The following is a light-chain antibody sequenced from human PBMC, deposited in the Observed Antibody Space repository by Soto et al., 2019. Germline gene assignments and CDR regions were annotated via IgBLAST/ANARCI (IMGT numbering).Light chain of an antibody. CDR3: QTWGSGIVV. CDR1: SGHSNYA. J-gene: IGLJ2*01. Sequence: QPVLTQSPSASASLGASVKLTCTLSSGHSNYAIAWHQQQSGKGPRYLMKLNXXXXXXXXXXXXXXXSGSSSGAERYLTXXXXXSXXXXDYYCQTWGSGIVVFGGGTKVTVL. CDR2: LNXXXXX. V-gene: IGLV4-69*01.